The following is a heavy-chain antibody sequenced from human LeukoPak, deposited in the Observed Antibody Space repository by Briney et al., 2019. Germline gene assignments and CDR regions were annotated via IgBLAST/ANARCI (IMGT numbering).Heavy chain of an antibody. J-gene: IGHJ4*02. CDR3: ARLYDILTGNSFDY. CDR2: IYPGDSDT. D-gene: IGHD3-9*01. V-gene: IGHV5-51*01. Sequence: GESLKISCKGSGYIFTGYWIGWVRQMPGKGLEWVGIIYPGDSDTRYSPSFQGQVTVSADKSISTAYLQWSSLKASDTAMYYCARLYDILTGNSFDYWGQGTLVTVSS. CDR1: GYIFTGYW.